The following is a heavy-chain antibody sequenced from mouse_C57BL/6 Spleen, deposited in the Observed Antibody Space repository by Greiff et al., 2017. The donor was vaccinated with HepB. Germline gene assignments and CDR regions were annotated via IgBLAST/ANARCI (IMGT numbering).Heavy chain of an antibody. D-gene: IGHD1-1*01. CDR1: GYTFTSYW. V-gene: IGHV1-69*01. CDR2: IDPSDSYT. J-gene: IGHJ2*01. Sequence: QVQLQQPGAELVMPGASVKLSCKASGYTFTSYWMHWVKQRPGQGLEWIGEIDPSDSYTNYNQKFKGKSTFTVDKASSTAYRQLSSLTSEYSAVYYRATYYYGTSTYWGQGTTLTVSS. CDR3: ATYYYGTSTY.